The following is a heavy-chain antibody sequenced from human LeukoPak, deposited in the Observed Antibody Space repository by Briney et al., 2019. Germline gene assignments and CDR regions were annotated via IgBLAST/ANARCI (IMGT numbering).Heavy chain of an antibody. CDR2: IYSGGST. CDR3: ARDYGATPRDAFDI. CDR1: GFTFSTYS. D-gene: IGHD5-12*01. J-gene: IGHJ3*02. Sequence: PGGSLRLSCAVSGFTFSTYSMNWVRQAPGKGLEWVSVIYSGGSTYYADSVKGRFTISRDNAKNSLYLQMNSLRAEDTAVYYCARDYGATPRDAFDIWGQGTMVTVSS. V-gene: IGHV3-66*01.